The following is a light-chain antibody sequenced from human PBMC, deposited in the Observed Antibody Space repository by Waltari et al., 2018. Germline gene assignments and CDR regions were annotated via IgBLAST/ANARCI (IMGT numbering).Light chain of an antibody. Sequence: QSALTQPASVSGSPGQSITISCTGTSSDVGAYNYVSWYQQHPGKAPKYIIYDVSNRPSGVSNRFSGSKSGNTASLTISGLQVEDEADYYCSSYTTTGTLVFATGTKVTVL. V-gene: IGLV2-14*03. CDR2: DVS. CDR1: SSDVGAYNY. CDR3: SSYTTTGTLV. J-gene: IGLJ1*01.